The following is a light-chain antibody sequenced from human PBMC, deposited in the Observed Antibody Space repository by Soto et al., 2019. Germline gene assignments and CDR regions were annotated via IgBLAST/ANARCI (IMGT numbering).Light chain of an antibody. V-gene: IGKV3-15*01. CDR1: QSVSRN. J-gene: IGKJ1*01. CDR2: DAS. Sequence: EIVMTQSPATLSVSPGERATLSCRASQSVSRNVAWYQQKPGQSPRLLIHDASTSATGISVRFSGSGSGTEFTLTISSLQSEDCEVYYCQQYNNWLWTFGQGTKVEIK. CDR3: QQYNNWLWT.